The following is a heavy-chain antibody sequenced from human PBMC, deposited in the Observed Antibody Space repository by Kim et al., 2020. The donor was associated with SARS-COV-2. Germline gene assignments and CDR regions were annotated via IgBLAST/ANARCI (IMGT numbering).Heavy chain of an antibody. CDR3: ARATSCAYVERWAFDI. CDR1: GGSVSSGSYY. Sequence: SETLSLTCTVSGGSVSSGSYYWSWIRQPPGKGLEWIGYIYYSGSTNYNPSLKSPVTISVDTSKNQFPLKLSTVAAADTAVCYCARATSCAYVERWAFDI. D-gene: IGHD2-2*01. J-gene: IGHJ3*02. CDR2: IYYSGST. V-gene: IGHV4-61*01.